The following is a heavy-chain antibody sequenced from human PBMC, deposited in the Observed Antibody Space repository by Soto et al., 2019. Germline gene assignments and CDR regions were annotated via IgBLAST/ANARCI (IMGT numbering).Heavy chain of an antibody. D-gene: IGHD2-8*01. V-gene: IGHV3-74*01. CDR1: GFTISSYW. CDR2: INSDGSST. J-gene: IGHJ4*02. Sequence: GGSMIVSCAASGFTISSYWMHWVRQATGKGLVWVSRINSDGSSTTYADSVKGRFTISRDNAKNTLYLQMNSLRAEDTAVYYCSSGHCTNGVCRGYYFDYWGQGTLVTVSS. CDR3: SSGHCTNGVCRGYYFDY.